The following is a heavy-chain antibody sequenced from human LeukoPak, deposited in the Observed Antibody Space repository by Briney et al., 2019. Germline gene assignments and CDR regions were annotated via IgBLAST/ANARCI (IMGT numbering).Heavy chain of an antibody. Sequence: SETLSLTCTVSGDSISSGGYYWSWIRQHPGKGLEWIGYIYYSGSTYHNPSLKSRVTMSVDTSKNQFSLKLSSVTAADTAVYYCARDRDSYGPLDYWGQGALVTISS. V-gene: IGHV4-31*03. D-gene: IGHD5-18*01. CDR3: ARDRDSYGPLDY. J-gene: IGHJ4*02. CDR1: GDSISSGGYY. CDR2: IYYSGST.